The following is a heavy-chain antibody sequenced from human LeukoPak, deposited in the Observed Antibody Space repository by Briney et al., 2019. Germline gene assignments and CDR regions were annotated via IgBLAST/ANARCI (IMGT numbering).Heavy chain of an antibody. CDR3: ARGASDVGY. CDR2: IKQDRSET. V-gene: IGHV3-7*01. J-gene: IGHJ4*02. CDR1: GFTFSGYW. Sequence: GGPLRLSCTASGFTFSGYWMTWVRQTTGNGLEWVANIKQDRSETYYVDSVKGRFTISRDNAKNSLYLQMNSLRAEDTAMYHCARGASDVGYWGQGTLVTVSS. D-gene: IGHD1-26*01.